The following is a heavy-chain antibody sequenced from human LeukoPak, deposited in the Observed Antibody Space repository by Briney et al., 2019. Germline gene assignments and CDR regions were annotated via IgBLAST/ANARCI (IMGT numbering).Heavy chain of an antibody. CDR2: IWSDGTNE. CDR1: GFTFSHFG. Sequence: GRSLRLSCAASGFTFSHFGMHWGRQAPGKGLEWVAVIWSDGTNEYYADSVKGRFSISRDNSKNTVSLQMNSLRAEATAVYFCAKDAQRGFDYSNSLQYWGQGTLVTVSS. D-gene: IGHD4-11*01. CDR3: AKDAQRGFDYSNSLQY. J-gene: IGHJ4*02. V-gene: IGHV3-33*03.